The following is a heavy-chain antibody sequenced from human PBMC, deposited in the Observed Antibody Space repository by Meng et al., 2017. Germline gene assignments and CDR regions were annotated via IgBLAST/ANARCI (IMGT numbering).Heavy chain of an antibody. D-gene: IGHD4-11*01. V-gene: IGHV1-8*01. J-gene: IGHJ4*02. CDR1: GYLFTSYD. CDR3: ARGGDYSSWDY. Sequence: VQLVQSGAEVKKPGAQVKVSCKPSGYLFTSYDINLIRLAPGQGLEWMGWVNPINGKTGYAQKFQGRLTMTRDTSIRTAYMELSSLKSEDTAIYYCARGGDYSSWDYWGQGTLVTVSS. CDR2: VNPINGKT.